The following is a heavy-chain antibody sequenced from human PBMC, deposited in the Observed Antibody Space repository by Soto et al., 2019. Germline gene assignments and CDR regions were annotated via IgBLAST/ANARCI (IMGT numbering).Heavy chain of an antibody. CDR2: ISGSGFST. CDR1: GFTFNTYV. J-gene: IGHJ4*02. CDR3: AKDSPGRFGGVIVALDY. V-gene: IGHV3-23*01. D-gene: IGHD3-16*02. Sequence: PGGSLRLSCAASGFTFNTYVMTWVRQAPGKGLEWVSAISGSGFSTYYTDSVKGRFTISRDNSKNTLYLQMNSLRAEDTAVYYCAKDSPGRFGGVIVALDYWGQGAQVTVSS.